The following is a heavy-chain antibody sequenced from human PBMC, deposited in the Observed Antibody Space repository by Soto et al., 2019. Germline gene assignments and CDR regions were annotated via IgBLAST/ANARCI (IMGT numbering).Heavy chain of an antibody. V-gene: IGHV3-64D*06. D-gene: IGHD5-12*01. CDR3: AKDPLRYGYNYFDY. Sequence: GGSLRLSCSGSGFTFRNYVMHWVRQAPGKGLEYVSAISSNGSNTYYIDSVKGRFTISRDNSRKTLYLQMNSLRIEDTAIYYCAKDPLRYGYNYFDYWGLGTLVTV. CDR2: ISSNGSNT. CDR1: GFTFRNYV. J-gene: IGHJ4*02.